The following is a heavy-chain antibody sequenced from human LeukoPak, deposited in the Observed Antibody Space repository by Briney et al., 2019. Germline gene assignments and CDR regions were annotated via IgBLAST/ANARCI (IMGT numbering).Heavy chain of an antibody. J-gene: IGHJ4*02. CDR1: GFTFSSYW. Sequence: PGGSLRLSCAASGFTFSSYWMSWVRQAPGKGLEWVAFIRYDGSNKYYADSVKGRFTISRDNSKNTLYLQMNSLRAEDTAVYYCANLIYYDSSGYPYDYWGQGTLVTVSS. V-gene: IGHV3-30*02. CDR3: ANLIYYDSSGYPYDY. CDR2: IRYDGSNK. D-gene: IGHD3-22*01.